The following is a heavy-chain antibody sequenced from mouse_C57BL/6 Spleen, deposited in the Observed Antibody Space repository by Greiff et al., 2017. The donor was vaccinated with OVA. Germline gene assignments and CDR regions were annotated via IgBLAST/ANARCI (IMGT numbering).Heavy chain of an antibody. Sequence: VQLQQSGAELVRPGTSVKLSCKASGYTFTSYWIHWVKQRPGQGLEWIGVIDPSDSYTNYNQKFKGKTTLTVDKTSSTSYMQLISLTSEDSAVYYCARDPNHFDYWGQGTTLTVSS. CDR2: IDPSDSYT. J-gene: IGHJ2*01. D-gene: IGHD4-1*01. V-gene: IGHV1-59*01. CDR3: ARDPNHFDY. CDR1: GYTFTSYW.